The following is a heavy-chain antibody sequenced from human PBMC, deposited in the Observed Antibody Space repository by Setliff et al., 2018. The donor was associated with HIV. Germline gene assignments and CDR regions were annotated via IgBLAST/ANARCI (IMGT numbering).Heavy chain of an antibody. CDR3: ARVKIVDTATITGLFHYHYIDV. CDR2: ISYRGTT. Sequence: PSETLSLTCTVSGDSVSSGAYYWSWIRQLPGKGLEYIGYISYRGTTYYNPSLKNRITISLDKSENQFSLRLSSVAAADTAVYYCARVKIVDTATITGLFHYHYIDVWGKGTTVTVSS. CDR1: GDSVSSGAYY. J-gene: IGHJ6*03. V-gene: IGHV4-31*03. D-gene: IGHD5-18*01.